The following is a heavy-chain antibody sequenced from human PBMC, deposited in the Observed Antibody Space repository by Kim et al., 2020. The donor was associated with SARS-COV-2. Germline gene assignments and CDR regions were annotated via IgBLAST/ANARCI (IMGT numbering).Heavy chain of an antibody. CDR2: FSGRSGNT. V-gene: IGHV3-23*01. Sequence: GGSLRLSCAASGFTFSSYAMSWVRQAPGKGLEWVSGFSGRSGNTYYADSVKGRFTISRDNSKNTLYLQMNSLTAEDTAEYYCAKGRVGPTKNGIDYWGQGTLVTVSS. D-gene: IGHD1-26*01. J-gene: IGHJ4*02. CDR3: AKGRVGPTKNGIDY. CDR1: GFTFSSYA.